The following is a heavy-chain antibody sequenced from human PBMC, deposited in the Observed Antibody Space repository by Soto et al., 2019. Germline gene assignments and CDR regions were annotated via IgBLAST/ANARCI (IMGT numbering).Heavy chain of an antibody. CDR1: GGSMSGYF. CDR3: ARDGYDGSGSPYPAY. CDR2: IYYLGST. J-gene: IGHJ4*02. D-gene: IGHD3-10*01. V-gene: IGHV4-59*01. Sequence: PXATLSLTCSVSGGSMSGYFWSWIRQSPGKGLEWIGYIYYLGSTDYNPSLKSRVTISVDTSKRQFSLRLTSVTAADTAVYYCARDGYDGSGSPYPAYWGPGTQVTVSS.